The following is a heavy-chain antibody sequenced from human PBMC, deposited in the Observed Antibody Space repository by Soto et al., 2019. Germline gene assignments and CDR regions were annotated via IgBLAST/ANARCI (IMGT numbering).Heavy chain of an antibody. D-gene: IGHD6-6*01. CDR1: GGSVSRGGNY. J-gene: IGHJ4*02. Sequence: QLQLPESGPGLVKTSETLSLTCAVPGGSVSRGGNYRGWIRQAPGKGLEWIGRGHDTGTSHYNPSLTSRVTISVDTSKTQFSLNVNSVTAADTAVYYCARGLSSPSAAGVWGQGTLVTVSS. V-gene: IGHV4-39*01. CDR2: GHDTGTS. CDR3: ARGLSSPSAAGV.